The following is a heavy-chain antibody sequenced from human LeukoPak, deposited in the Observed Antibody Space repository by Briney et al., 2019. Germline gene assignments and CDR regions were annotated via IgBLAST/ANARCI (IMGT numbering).Heavy chain of an antibody. Sequence: GGSLRLSCAASGFTFSSHWMHWVRQAPGKGLVWVSRINSDGSSTSYADSVKGRFTISRDNAKNTLYLQMNSLRAEDTAVYYCARDRAVAYEYNWFDPWGQGTLVTVSS. CDR3: ARDRAVAYEYNWFDP. J-gene: IGHJ5*02. D-gene: IGHD5-12*01. CDR2: INSDGSST. CDR1: GFTFSSHW. V-gene: IGHV3-74*01.